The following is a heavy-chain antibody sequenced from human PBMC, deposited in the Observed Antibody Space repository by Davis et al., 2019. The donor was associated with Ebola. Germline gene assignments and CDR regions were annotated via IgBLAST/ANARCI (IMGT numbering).Heavy chain of an antibody. V-gene: IGHV4-4*02. CDR2: VYYSGST. CDR1: GGSITSSDW. J-gene: IGHJ5*02. CDR3: AGGPPGARFDP. Sequence: MPSETLSLTCAVSGGSITSSDWWSWVRPPPEKGLEWIGEVYYSGSTNYNPSLKSRVTISLDKSKNQFSLKLSFVTAADTAVYYCAGGPPGARFDPWGQGTLVTVSS.